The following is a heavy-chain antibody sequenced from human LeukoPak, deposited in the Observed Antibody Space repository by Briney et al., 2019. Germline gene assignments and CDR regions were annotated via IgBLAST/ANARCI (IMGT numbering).Heavy chain of an antibody. V-gene: IGHV3-7*03. CDR3: ARDQYDTWSRRGNFDS. J-gene: IGHJ4*02. CDR2: IKLDGSEK. Sequence: GGSLRLSCVASGFTFGKYWMSWVRQAPGKGLEWVANIKLDGSEKNYVDSVKGRFTISGDNTKNSLYLQMNSLRVEDTAVFYCARDQYDTWSRRGNFDSWGQGTLVIVSS. D-gene: IGHD3-3*01. CDR1: GFTFGKYW.